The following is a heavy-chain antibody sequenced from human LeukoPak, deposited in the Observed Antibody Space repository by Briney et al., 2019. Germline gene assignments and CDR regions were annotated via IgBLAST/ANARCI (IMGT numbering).Heavy chain of an antibody. J-gene: IGHJ4*02. CDR1: GFSFSDAW. CDR2: IESKTDGGTT. D-gene: IGHD3-10*01. CDR3: TTYSSGRKFDY. Sequence: GGSLRLSCAASGFSFSDAWMSWVRQIPGKGLEWVGRIESKTDGGTTDYAAPVKGSFTIARADSTHTLYLQMNSLKSEDTAVYYCTTYSSGRKFDYWGQGILVTVSS. V-gene: IGHV3-15*04.